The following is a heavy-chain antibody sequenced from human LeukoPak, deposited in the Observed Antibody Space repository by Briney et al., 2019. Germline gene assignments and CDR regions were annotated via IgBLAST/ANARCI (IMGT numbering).Heavy chain of an antibody. D-gene: IGHD5-12*01. CDR2: IYYNGST. CDR1: GGSVRSGSYY. V-gene: IGHV4-61*01. Sequence: PSETLSLTCTVSGGSVRSGSYYRGWVRQPPGKGLEWIGYIYYNGSTNYNPSLKSRVTISVDTSKNQFSLKLTSVTAADTAMYYCATYSAAAALGYWGQGSLVTVSS. J-gene: IGHJ4*02. CDR3: ATYSAAAALGY.